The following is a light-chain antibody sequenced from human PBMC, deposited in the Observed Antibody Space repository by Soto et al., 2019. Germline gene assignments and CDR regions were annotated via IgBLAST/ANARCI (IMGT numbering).Light chain of an antibody. V-gene: IGKV3-11*01. CDR2: DAS. Sequence: EIVLTQSPATVSLSPGERATLSCRASQSVGSYFAWYQQKPGQAPRLLIYDASNRATGIPARFSGSGSGTDFTLTISSLEPDDFAVYYCQQRGNWPVTFGQGTRVDIK. CDR3: QQRGNWPVT. CDR1: QSVGSY. J-gene: IGKJ1*01.